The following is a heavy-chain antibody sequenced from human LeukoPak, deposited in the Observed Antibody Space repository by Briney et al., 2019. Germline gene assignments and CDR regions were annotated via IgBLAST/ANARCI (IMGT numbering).Heavy chain of an antibody. CDR2: IYDSGST. J-gene: IGHJ3*02. CDR1: GGSIRSSYYY. V-gene: IGHV4-39*01. Sequence: SETLSLTCTVSGGSIRSSYYYWGWIRQPPGKGLEWIGSIYDSGSTYYNPSLKSRVTISVDTSKNQFSLKLNSVTAADTAVYYCARGENFWSGYPHLPGNIWGQGTMVTVSS. D-gene: IGHD3-3*01. CDR3: ARGENFWSGYPHLPGNI.